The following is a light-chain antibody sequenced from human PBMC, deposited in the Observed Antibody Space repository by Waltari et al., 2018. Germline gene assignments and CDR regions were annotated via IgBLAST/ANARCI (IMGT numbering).Light chain of an antibody. CDR1: QSISTW. V-gene: IGKV1-5*03. CDR2: KAS. J-gene: IGKJ4*01. Sequence: DIQMTQSPSILSASVGDTVTITCRTSQSISTWLAWSQQKPGKAPKLLISKASILESGVPSRFSGSGSGTEFTLTINSLQPDDFATFYCQHYNNYPPTFGGGTKVEIK. CDR3: QHYNNYPPT.